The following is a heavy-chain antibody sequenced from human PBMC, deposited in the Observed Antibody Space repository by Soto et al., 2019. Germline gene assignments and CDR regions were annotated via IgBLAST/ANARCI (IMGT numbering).Heavy chain of an antibody. CDR2: IYHSGST. CDR3: ARVPGP. CDR1: GCSISSGGYS. Sequence: PSEILSLTCAVSGCSISSGGYSWSWIRQPPGKGLEWIGYIYHSGSTYYNPSLKSRVTISVDRSKNQFSLKLSSVTAANTAVYYCARVPGPWGQGTLVT. J-gene: IGHJ5*02. V-gene: IGHV4-30-2*01.